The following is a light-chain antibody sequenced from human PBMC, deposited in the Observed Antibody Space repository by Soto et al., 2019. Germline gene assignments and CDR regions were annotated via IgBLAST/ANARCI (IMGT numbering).Light chain of an antibody. CDR1: SSDVGAYNY. Sequence: QSALTQPPSASGSPGQSVTISCTGTSSDVGAYNYVSWYQQYPGKAPKLMIYEVSKRPSGVPDRFSGSKSGNTASLTVSGHQAEDEADYYCTSYVGSDIWVFGGGTKLTVL. V-gene: IGLV2-8*01. CDR3: TSYVGSDIWV. CDR2: EVS. J-gene: IGLJ3*02.